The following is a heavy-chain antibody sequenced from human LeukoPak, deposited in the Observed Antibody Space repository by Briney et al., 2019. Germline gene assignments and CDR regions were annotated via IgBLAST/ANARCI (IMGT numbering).Heavy chain of an antibody. V-gene: IGHV4-34*01. CDR3: ARRRHTYYYGSGSYVSWFDP. Sequence: SETLSLTCAVYGGSFSGYYWSWIRQPPGKGLEWIGEINHSGSTNYNPSLKSRVTISVDTSKNQFSLKLSSVTAADTAVYYCARRRHTYYYGSGSYVSWFDPWGQGTLVTVSS. CDR1: GGSFSGYY. D-gene: IGHD3-10*01. J-gene: IGHJ5*02. CDR2: INHSGST.